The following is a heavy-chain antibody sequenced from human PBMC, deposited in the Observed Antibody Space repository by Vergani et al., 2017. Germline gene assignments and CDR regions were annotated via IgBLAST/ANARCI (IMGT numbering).Heavy chain of an antibody. CDR3: ARDQATVTYYYYYYMDV. D-gene: IGHD4-11*01. CDR2: IWYDESNK. CDR1: GFALNRHA. Sequence: QVQLVESGGGVVQPGTSLRLSCVVSGFALNRHAMYWVRQAPGKGLEWVVGIWYDESNKYYADSVKGRFTISRDNSKNTLYLQMNSLRAEDTAVYYCARDQATVTYYYYYYMDVWGK. V-gene: IGHV3-33*08. J-gene: IGHJ6*03.